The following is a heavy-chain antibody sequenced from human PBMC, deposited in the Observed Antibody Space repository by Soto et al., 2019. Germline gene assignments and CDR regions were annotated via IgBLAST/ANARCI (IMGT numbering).Heavy chain of an antibody. D-gene: IGHD2-15*01. CDR2: ISPYNDRA. Sequence: QVQLVQSGAEVKKPGASVRVSCKASGYTFTDFGVSWVRQAPGQGLEWMGWISPYNDRAKYAQEFQGRITLTTDTSTRTVYMDLRSLRSDDTAIYYWSREYCRGAMRYDADYWGQGTLVTVSS. CDR3: SREYCRGAMRYDADY. CDR1: GYTFTDFG. J-gene: IGHJ4*02. V-gene: IGHV1-18*01.